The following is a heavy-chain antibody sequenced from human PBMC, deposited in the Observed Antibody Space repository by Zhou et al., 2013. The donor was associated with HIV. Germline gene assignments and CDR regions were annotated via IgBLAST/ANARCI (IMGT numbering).Heavy chain of an antibody. J-gene: IGHJ4*02. Sequence: QVQLQESGPELVKPSETLSLTCTVSGGSISSHYWSWIRQPPGKGLEWIGYVFYNGNTYYNPSFKSRVTIGIDTSKTHFSLRLNSVTAADTAVYYCARSIAPAFSLGFDPRGAQGTLVHRLL. D-gene: IGHD6-13*01. V-gene: IGHV4-59*11. CDR1: GGSISSHY. CDR3: ARSIAPAFSLGFDPR. CDR2: VFYNGNT.